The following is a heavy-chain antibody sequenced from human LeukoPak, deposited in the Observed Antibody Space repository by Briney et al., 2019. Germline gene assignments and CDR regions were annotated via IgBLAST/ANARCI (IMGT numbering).Heavy chain of an antibody. CDR1: GCTFTSYD. J-gene: IGHJ3*02. D-gene: IGHD6-13*01. Sequence: ASVKVSCKASGCTFTSYDINWVRQATGQGLEWMGWMNPNSGNTGYAQKFQGRVTMTRNTSISTAYMELSSLRSEDTAVYYCARGLSAAAGTSDAFDIWGQGTKVTVS. CDR2: MNPNSGNT. V-gene: IGHV1-8*01. CDR3: ARGLSAAAGTSDAFDI.